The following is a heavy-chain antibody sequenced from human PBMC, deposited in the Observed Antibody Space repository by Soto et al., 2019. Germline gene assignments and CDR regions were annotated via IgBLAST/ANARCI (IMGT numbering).Heavy chain of an antibody. CDR2: IYWNDDK. Sequence: SCPTLVNPTQTLTLTCTFSGFSLSTSGVGVGWIRQPPGKALEWLALIYWNDDKRYSPSLKSRLTITKDTSKNQVVLTMTNMDPVDTATYYCAHRPHDSSGPVFDYWGQGTLVTVSS. CDR3: AHRPHDSSGPVFDY. CDR1: GFSLSTSGVG. J-gene: IGHJ4*02. V-gene: IGHV2-5*01. D-gene: IGHD3-22*01.